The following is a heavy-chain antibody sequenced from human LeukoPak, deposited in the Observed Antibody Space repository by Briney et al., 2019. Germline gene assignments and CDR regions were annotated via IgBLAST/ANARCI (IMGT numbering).Heavy chain of an antibody. J-gene: IGHJ5*02. CDR1: GFTFSSYA. CDR3: ATSGSGSYYVS. CDR2: ISGSGGST. Sequence: PGGSLRLSCAASGFTFSSYAMSWVRQAPGKGLEGVSAISGSGGSTYYADSVKGRFTISRDNSKNTLYLQMNSLRAEDTAVYYCATSGSGSYYVSWGQGTLVTVSS. D-gene: IGHD3-10*01. V-gene: IGHV3-23*01.